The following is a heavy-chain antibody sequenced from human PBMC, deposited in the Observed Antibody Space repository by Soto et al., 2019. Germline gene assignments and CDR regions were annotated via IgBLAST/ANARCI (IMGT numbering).Heavy chain of an antibody. CDR1: GFSLSSSEVG. D-gene: IGHD6-13*01. CDR2: IFWNDDE. J-gene: IGHJ5*02. CDR3: AHSRVFDWFDP. V-gene: IGHV2-5*01. Sequence: SGPTLVNPTQTLTLTCTFSGFSLSSSEVGVGWIRQPPGKALECLALIFWNDDERYNPSLKSRLTITKDISKNQVVLTMTNMDPVDTATYYCAHSRVFDWFDPWGQGTLVTVSS.